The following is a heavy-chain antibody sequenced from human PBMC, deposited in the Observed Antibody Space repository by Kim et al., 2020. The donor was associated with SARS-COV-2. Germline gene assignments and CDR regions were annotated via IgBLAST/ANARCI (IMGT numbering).Heavy chain of an antibody. CDR2: ISYDGSNK. CDR1: GFTFSSYA. J-gene: IGHJ4*02. CDR3: ARDRPGWSLDY. V-gene: IGHV3-30*04. D-gene: IGHD2-15*01. Sequence: GGSLRLSCAASGFTFSSYAMHWVRQAPGKGLEWVAVISYDGSNKYYADSVKGRFTISRDNSKNTLYLQMNSLRAEDTAVFYCARDRPGWSLDYWGQGTLV.